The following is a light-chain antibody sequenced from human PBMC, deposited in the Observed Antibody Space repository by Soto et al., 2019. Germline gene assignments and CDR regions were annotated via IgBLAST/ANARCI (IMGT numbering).Light chain of an antibody. V-gene: IGLV1-44*01. CDR3: AAWDDSLNGYV. J-gene: IGLJ1*01. Sequence: QSVLTQPPSASGTPGQRVTISCSGSSSNIGSNTVNWYQQLPGTAPKLLIYSNNQRPSGVPDRFSGSKSGTSASLAISGHQSEDEADYYCAAWDDSLNGYVFGTGTQLTVL. CDR1: SSNIGSNT. CDR2: SNN.